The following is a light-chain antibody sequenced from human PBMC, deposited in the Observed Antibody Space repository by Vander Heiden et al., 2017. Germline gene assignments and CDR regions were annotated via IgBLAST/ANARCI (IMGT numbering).Light chain of an antibody. CDR1: GWGNKY. V-gene: IGLV3-1*01. J-gene: IGLJ2*01. Sequence: SYELTHPPSVSVSPGQTATLPCSGDGWGNKYVSWYQQTAGQSPVFVIHQDRGRPSGIAERFSGTNSRNAATLTISGKQTMDEDDYYCQAGDRTVVFGGGTKLTVL. CDR2: QDR. CDR3: QAGDRTVV.